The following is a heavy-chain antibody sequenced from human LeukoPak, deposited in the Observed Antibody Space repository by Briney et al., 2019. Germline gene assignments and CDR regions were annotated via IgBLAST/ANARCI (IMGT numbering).Heavy chain of an antibody. J-gene: IGHJ4*02. CDR1: GFTFSSYA. Sequence: GGSLRLSCAASGFTFSSYAMSWVRQAPGKGLEWVSAISGSGGSTYYADSVKSRFTISRDNSKNALYLQMNSLRAEDTAVYYCAKDTRWAYGYFDYWGQGTLVTVSS. CDR2: ISGSGGST. CDR3: AKDTRWAYGYFDY. D-gene: IGHD4-17*01. V-gene: IGHV3-23*01.